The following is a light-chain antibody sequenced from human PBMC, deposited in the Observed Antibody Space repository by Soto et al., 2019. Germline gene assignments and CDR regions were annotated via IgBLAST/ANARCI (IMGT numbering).Light chain of an antibody. Sequence: IVLTQSPATLSLSPGERAALSCRASQSVSTSLAWYHHKPGQAPRLFIYDASKRAPGIPARFSGSGSGTDFTLTISSLELEDFAVYYCQVRDVWPSFGQGTKVDIK. CDR2: DAS. CDR3: QVRDVWPS. J-gene: IGKJ1*01. CDR1: QSVSTS. V-gene: IGKV3-11*01.